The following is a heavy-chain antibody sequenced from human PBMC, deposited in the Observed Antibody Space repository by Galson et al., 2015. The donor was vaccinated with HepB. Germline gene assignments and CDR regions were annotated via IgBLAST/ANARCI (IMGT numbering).Heavy chain of an antibody. CDR2: INPNSGGT. D-gene: IGHD2-21*02. V-gene: IGHV1-2*02. J-gene: IGHJ4*02. CDR1: GYTFTGYY. Sequence: SVKVSCKASGYTFTGYYMHWVRQAPGQGLEWMGWINPNSGGTNHAQKFQGRVTMTRDTSISTAYMELSRLTSDDTAVYYCARDSGLSYCGGDCLNFDYWGQGTLVTVSS. CDR3: ARDSGLSYCGGDCLNFDY.